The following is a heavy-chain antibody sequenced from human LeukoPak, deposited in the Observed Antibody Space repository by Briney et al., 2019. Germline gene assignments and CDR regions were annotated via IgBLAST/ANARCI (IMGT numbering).Heavy chain of an antibody. CDR1: GFTFSSNW. D-gene: IGHD1-26*01. CDR3: ARGSGNALDY. CDR2: IKSDGIYT. V-gene: IGHV3-74*01. J-gene: IGHJ4*02. Sequence: GGSLRLSCAASGFTFSSNWMHWVRQAPGTGLVWVSRIKSDGIYTRYADSVRGRFTISRDDAKSSLYLQMNSVRAEDTAVYFCARGSGNALDYWGQGTLVTVSS.